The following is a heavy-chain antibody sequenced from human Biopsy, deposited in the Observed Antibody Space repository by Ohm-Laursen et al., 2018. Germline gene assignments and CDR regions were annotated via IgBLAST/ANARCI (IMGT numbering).Heavy chain of an antibody. V-gene: IGHV4-59*01. CDR1: GGSISSYY. CDR3: ARDDAVTVIRGLYY. J-gene: IGHJ4*02. D-gene: IGHD3-10*01. Sequence: SETLSFTCTVSGGSISSYYWNWIRQPPGKGMEWIGYINYSGTTDYSPSLKSRVTISIDKYKNQFFLKLSSVTAEDTAVYYCARDDAVTVIRGLYYWGQGALVTVSS. CDR2: INYSGTT.